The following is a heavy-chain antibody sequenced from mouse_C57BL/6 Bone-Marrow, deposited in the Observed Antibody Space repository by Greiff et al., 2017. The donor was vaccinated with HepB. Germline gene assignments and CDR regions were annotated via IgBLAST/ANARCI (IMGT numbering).Heavy chain of an antibody. CDR1: GYTFTSYG. V-gene: IGHV1-81*01. J-gene: IGHJ1*03. CDR2: IYPRSGNT. Sequence: QVQLQLSGAELARPGASVKLSCKASGYTFTSYGISWVKQRTGQGLEWIGEIYPRSGNTYYNEKFKGKATLTADKSSSTAYMELRSLTSEDSAVYFCARQRRYWYFDVWGTGTTVTVSS. CDR3: ARQRRYWYFDV. D-gene: IGHD2-12*01.